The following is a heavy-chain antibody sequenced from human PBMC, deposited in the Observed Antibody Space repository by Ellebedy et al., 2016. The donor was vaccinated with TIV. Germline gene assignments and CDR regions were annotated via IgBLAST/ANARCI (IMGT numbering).Heavy chain of an antibody. CDR1: GFTFSAYA. CDR2: VSYDGDNK. Sequence: PGGSLRLSCAASGFTFSAYAMHWVRQAPGKGLEWVAIVSYDGDNKNYADSVRGRYTISRDNSKNTLYLQMNSLGPEDTAIYYCARNSPYCTITGCADYWGQGTLVTVSS. CDR3: ARNSPYCTITGCADY. D-gene: IGHD2-2*01. V-gene: IGHV3-30*01. J-gene: IGHJ4*02.